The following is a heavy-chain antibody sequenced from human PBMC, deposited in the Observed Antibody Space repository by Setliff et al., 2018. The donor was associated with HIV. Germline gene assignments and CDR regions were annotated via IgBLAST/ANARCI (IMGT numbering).Heavy chain of an antibody. CDR2: INHSGST. Sequence: SETLSLTCTLAGGSISSSGPGYYWGWVRQPPGKGLEWIGEINHSGSTNYNPSLKSRVTISVDTSKTHFSPKLSSVTAADTAVYYCNIYDYYYMDVWGKGTTVTVSS. J-gene: IGHJ6*03. V-gene: IGHV4-34*01. CDR3: NIYDYYYMDV. CDR1: GGSISSSGPGYY.